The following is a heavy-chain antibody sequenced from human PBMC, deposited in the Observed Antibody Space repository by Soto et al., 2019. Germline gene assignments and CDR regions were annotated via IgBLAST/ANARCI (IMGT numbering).Heavy chain of an antibody. D-gene: IGHD2-15*01. CDR3: AGHGGFCTTPSCHEYFQY. CDR1: GGSINRSPYY. CDR2: IYETGRT. J-gene: IGHJ1*01. V-gene: IGHV4-39*01. Sequence: QLRLQESGPGLVKPSETLSLTCSVSGGSINRSPYYWDWIRQSPGKGLEWIGSIYETGRTNHNPLLKSRVTMPVDTSRNQCSWKLSSVIAADTAVYYGAGHGGFCTTPSCHEYFQYWARAPWSPSPQ.